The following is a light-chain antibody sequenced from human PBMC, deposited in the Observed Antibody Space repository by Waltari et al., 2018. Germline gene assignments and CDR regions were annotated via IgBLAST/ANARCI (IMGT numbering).Light chain of an antibody. Sequence: EIVLTQSPGTLSLSPGERATLSCRASSSVSRHLAWYQQKPGQAPKLLIYGADIRATGIPDRFTGSGSGTDFSLTISSLEPEDFAIYFCQHYVRLPATFGQGTKVEIK. V-gene: IGKV3-20*01. J-gene: IGKJ1*01. CDR3: QHYVRLPAT. CDR1: SSVSRH. CDR2: GAD.